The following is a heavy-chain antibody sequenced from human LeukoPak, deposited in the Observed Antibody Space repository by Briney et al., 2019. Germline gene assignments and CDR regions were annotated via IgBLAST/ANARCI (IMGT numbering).Heavy chain of an antibody. V-gene: IGHV3-73*01. Sequence: GESLKLSCAASGFTFSGSAMHWVRQASGKGMDWVGRIRSKANSSATAYAASVKGRFTISRDDSKNTAYLQMNSLKTEDTAVYYCTGSGATSYWGQGTLVTVSS. J-gene: IGHJ4*02. D-gene: IGHD1-26*01. CDR3: TGSGATSY. CDR1: GFTFSGSA. CDR2: IRSKANSSAT.